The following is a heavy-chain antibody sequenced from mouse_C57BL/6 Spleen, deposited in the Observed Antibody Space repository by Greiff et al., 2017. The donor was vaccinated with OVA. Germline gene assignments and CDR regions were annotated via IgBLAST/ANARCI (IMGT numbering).Heavy chain of an antibody. D-gene: IGHD1-1*01. CDR3: AQAITTVVLDY. Sequence: QVQLQQSGPELVKPGASVKISCKASGYAFSSPWMNWVKQRPGKGLEWIGRIYPGDGDTNYNGKFKGKATLTADKSSSTAYMQLSSLTSEDSAVFCCAQAITTVVLDYWGQGTTLTVSS. V-gene: IGHV1-82*01. J-gene: IGHJ2*01. CDR1: GYAFSSPW. CDR2: IYPGDGDT.